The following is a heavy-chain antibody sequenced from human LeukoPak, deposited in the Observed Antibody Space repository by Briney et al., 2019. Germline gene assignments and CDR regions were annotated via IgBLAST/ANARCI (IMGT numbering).Heavy chain of an antibody. Sequence: PGGSLRLSCAASGFTFSSYAMHWVRQPPGKGLEWIGSIYYSGSTYYNPSLKSRITISVDTSKNQFSLKLSSVTAADTAVYYCARLDDSSGYFHWGQGTLVTVSS. CDR1: GFTFSSYAMH. CDR3: ARLDDSSGYFH. CDR2: IYYSGST. D-gene: IGHD3-22*01. V-gene: IGHV4-39*01. J-gene: IGHJ4*02.